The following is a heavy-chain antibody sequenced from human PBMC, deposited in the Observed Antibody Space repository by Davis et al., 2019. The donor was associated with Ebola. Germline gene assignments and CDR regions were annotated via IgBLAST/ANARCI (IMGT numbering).Heavy chain of an antibody. V-gene: IGHV3-20*04. CDR2: INWNGGST. Sequence: PGGSLRLSCAASGFTFDDYGMSWVRQAPGKGLEWVSGINWNGGSTGYADSVKGRFTISRDNAKNSLYLQMNSLRAEDTALYYCARDGGAVAGGYYGMDVWGQGTTVTVSS. D-gene: IGHD6-19*01. CDR1: GFTFDDYG. J-gene: IGHJ6*02. CDR3: ARDGGAVAGGYYGMDV.